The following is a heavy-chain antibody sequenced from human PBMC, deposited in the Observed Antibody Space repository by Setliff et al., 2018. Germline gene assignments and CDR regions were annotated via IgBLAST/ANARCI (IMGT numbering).Heavy chain of an antibody. Sequence: ASVKVSCKTSGYSFTSYGISWVRQAPGQGLEWMGHITTYNDNTKYAQKFQGRITVTTDLSTSTAYLDLRSLRSDDTAVDYCVRDSRITVLGVDNYHYMDVWGRGTTVTVSS. CDR2: ITTYNDNT. CDR3: VRDSRITVLGVDNYHYMDV. CDR1: GYSFTSYG. V-gene: IGHV1-18*01. J-gene: IGHJ6*03. D-gene: IGHD3-3*01.